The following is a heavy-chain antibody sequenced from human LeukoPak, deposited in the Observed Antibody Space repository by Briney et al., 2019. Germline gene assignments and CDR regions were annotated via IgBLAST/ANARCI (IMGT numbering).Heavy chain of an antibody. J-gene: IGHJ5*02. Sequence: GASVKVSCKASGYTFASYGISWARQAPGQGLEWLGGIMPLFGTAGYALKFQGRVTITKDESTRTVYLELTSLTSDDTAVYYCARDVHGDYGSGWFDPWGQGTLVSVSS. D-gene: IGHD4-17*01. CDR3: ARDVHGDYGSGWFDP. CDR1: GYTFASYG. CDR2: IMPLFGTA. V-gene: IGHV1-69*05.